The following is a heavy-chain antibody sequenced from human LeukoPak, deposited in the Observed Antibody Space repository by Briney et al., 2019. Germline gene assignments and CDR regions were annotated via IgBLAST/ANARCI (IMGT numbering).Heavy chain of an antibody. CDR3: ARDGGSYYKGPFDY. CDR1: GYTFSSYG. D-gene: IGHD1-26*01. J-gene: IGHJ4*02. Sequence: ASVKVSCKASGYTFSSYGISWVRQAPGQGLEWMGWISAYNGNTNYAQKLQGRVTMTTDTSTSTAYMELRSLRSDDTAVYYCARDGGSYYKGPFDYWGQGTLVTVSS. V-gene: IGHV1-18*01. CDR2: ISAYNGNT.